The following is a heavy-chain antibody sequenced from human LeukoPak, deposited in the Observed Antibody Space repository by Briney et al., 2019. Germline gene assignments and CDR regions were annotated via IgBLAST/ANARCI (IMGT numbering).Heavy chain of an antibody. CDR1: GGSISNYY. CDR2: IFSSGST. J-gene: IGHJ3*02. V-gene: IGHV4-59*08. D-gene: IGHD2-15*01. CDR3: ARHLPRTDIGHAFDI. Sequence: SETLSLTCTVSGGSISNYYWSWIRQPPGKGLEWIGYIFSSGSTNYNPSLQSRVTISLVTSTNQFSLRLRSVTAADTAVYYCARHLPRTDIGHAFDIWGQGTVVTVSS.